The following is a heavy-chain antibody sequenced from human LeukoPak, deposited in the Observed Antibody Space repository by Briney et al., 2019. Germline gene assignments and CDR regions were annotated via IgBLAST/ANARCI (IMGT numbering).Heavy chain of an antibody. J-gene: IGHJ4*02. CDR3: ARAVATMLYYFDY. D-gene: IGHD5-12*01. CDR1: GYTFTSYY. Sequence: ALVKVSCKASGYTFTSYYMHWVRQAPGQGLEWMGIINPSGGSTSYAQKFQGRVTRTRDTSTSTVYMELSSLRSEDTAVYYCARAVATMLYYFDYWGQGTLVTVSS. CDR2: INPSGGST. V-gene: IGHV1-46*01.